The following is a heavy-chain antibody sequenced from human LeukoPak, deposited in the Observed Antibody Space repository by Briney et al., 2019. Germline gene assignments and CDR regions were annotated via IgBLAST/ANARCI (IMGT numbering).Heavy chain of an antibody. V-gene: IGHV4-31*03. Sequence: SGTLSLTCTVSGGSISSGGYYWSWIRQHPGKGLEWIGYIYYSGSTYYNPSLKSRVTISVDTSKNQFSLKLSSVTAADTAVYYCARVVYGDYTEALDYWGQGTLVTVSS. CDR1: GGSISSGGYY. D-gene: IGHD4-17*01. J-gene: IGHJ4*02. CDR2: IYYSGST. CDR3: ARVVYGDYTEALDY.